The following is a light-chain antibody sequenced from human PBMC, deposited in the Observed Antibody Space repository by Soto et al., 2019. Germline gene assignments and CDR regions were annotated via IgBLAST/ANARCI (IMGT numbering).Light chain of an antibody. J-gene: IGKJ1*01. Sequence: EIVLTQSPGTLSLSPGERATLSCRASQSVSNNYLAWYQQKPGQAPWLLIYGASNRVTGIPDRFSGSGSGTDFTLTISRLEPEDFAVYYCQQYGSSGTFGQGTKVEIK. CDR2: GAS. CDR1: QSVSNNY. CDR3: QQYGSSGT. V-gene: IGKV3-20*01.